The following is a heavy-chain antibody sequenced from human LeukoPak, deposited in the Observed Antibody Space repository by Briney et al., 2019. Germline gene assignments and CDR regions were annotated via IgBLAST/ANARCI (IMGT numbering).Heavy chain of an antibody. CDR3: AKGGNSGYDKTYGY. D-gene: IGHD5-12*01. J-gene: IGHJ4*02. V-gene: IGHV3-23*01. CDR1: GFTFSSYA. CDR2: ISGSGGSA. Sequence: PGGSLRLSCAASGFTFSSYAMSWVRQAPGKGLEWVSAISGSGGSAYYADSVKGRFTISRGNSKNTLYLQMNSLRAEDTAVYYCAKGGNSGYDKTYGYWGQGTLVTVSS.